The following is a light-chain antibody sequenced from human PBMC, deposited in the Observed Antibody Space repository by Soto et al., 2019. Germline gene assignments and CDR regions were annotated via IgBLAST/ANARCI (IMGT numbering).Light chain of an antibody. V-gene: IGKV3-11*01. J-gene: IGKJ1*01. CDR1: QSVSGR. CDR2: DID. CDR3: QQSNRWPLT. Sequence: DIVLTQSPSTLSLSPGERATLSCRASQSVSGRLAWYQQKPGQAPRLLIYDIDNRATGVPAKFSGRGTGTDFTLTISRLEPEDFAVYFCQQSNRWPLTFGQGTKVEFK.